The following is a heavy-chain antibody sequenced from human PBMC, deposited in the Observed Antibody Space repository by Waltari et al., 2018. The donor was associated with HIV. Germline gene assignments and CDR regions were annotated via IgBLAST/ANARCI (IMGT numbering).Heavy chain of an antibody. CDR2: INRDGSTI. J-gene: IGHJ6*02. D-gene: IGHD3-10*01. CDR3: ARGQYYSMDV. CDR1: GLTFSTYW. Sequence: EVQLVESGGGLVQPGGSLRLSCSASGLTFSTYWIHLVRQAPGKGLVWVSGINRDGSTIRYADSVKGRFTISRDNAKNTLYLQMNSLRAEDTALYYCARGQYYSMDVWGQGTTVTVSS. V-gene: IGHV3-74*01.